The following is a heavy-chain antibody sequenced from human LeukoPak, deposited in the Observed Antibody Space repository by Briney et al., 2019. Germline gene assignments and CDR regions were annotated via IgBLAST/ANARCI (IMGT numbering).Heavy chain of an antibody. V-gene: IGHV4-59*01. D-gene: IGHD6-13*01. J-gene: IGHJ3*02. CDR2: IYYSGST. Sequence: SETLSLTCTVSGGSISSYYWSWIRQPPGKGLEWVGYIYYSGSTNYNPSLKSRVTISVDTSKNQFSPKLSSVTAADTAVYYCARYPYSSSWNDAFDIWGQGTLVTVSS. CDR1: GGSISSYY. CDR3: ARYPYSSSWNDAFDI.